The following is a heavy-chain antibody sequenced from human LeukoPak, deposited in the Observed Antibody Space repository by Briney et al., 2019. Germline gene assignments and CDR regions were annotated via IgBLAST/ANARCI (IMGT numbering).Heavy chain of an antibody. J-gene: IGHJ4*02. CDR3: ARSSGIPQWLVVGLDY. V-gene: IGHV4-34*01. D-gene: IGHD6-19*01. CDR2: INHSGST. Sequence: PSETLSLTCAVYGGSFSGYYWSWIRQPPGKGLEWIGEINHSGSTNYNPSLKSRVTISVDTSKNQFSLKLSSVTAADTAVYYCARSSGIPQWLVVGLDYWGQGTLVTVSS. CDR1: GGSFSGYY.